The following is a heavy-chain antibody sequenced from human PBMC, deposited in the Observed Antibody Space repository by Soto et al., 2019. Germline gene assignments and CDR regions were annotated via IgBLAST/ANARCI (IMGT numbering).Heavy chain of an antibody. V-gene: IGHV1-46*01. D-gene: IGHD3-22*01. CDR2: INLSADST. Sequence: QVQLVQSGAEVKKPGASVKVSCKASGYIFTKYYMHWVRQAPGQGLEWMRFINLSADSTSYAQKFRGRVTMTRDTSTSTVYMDLSNLRSEDTAVYYCVRNDNSGLDYWGQGTLVTVSS. CDR3: VRNDNSGLDY. CDR1: GYIFTKYY. J-gene: IGHJ4*02.